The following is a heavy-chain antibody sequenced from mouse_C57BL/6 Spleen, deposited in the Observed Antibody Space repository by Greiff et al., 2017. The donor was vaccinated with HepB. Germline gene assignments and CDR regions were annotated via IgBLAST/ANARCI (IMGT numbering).Heavy chain of an antibody. CDR3: AILPAAY. J-gene: IGHJ3*01. Sequence: ESGPGLVKPSQSLSLTCSVTGYSITSGYYWNWIRQFPGNKLEWMGYISYDGSNNYNPSLKNRISITRDTSKNQFFLKLNSVTTEDTATYYCAILPAAYWGQGTLVTVSA. CDR1: GYSITSGYY. CDR2: ISYDGSN. V-gene: IGHV3-6*01. D-gene: IGHD2-10*01.